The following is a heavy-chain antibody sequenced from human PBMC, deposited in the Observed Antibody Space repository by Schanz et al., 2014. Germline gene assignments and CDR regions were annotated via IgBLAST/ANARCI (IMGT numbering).Heavy chain of an antibody. CDR1: GFSFDDYT. V-gene: IGHV3-21*01. D-gene: IGHD4-17*01. CDR3: AKDPHKDYGGKPQTFDI. Sequence: EVQLVESGGVVAQPGGSLRLSCAASGFSFDDYTMHWVRQAPGKGLEWVSSVSGTSIYIYYADSVKGRFTISRDNSKNILYLQMNSLRAEDTALYYCAKDPHKDYGGKPQTFDIWGQGTMVTVSS. J-gene: IGHJ3*02. CDR2: VSGTSIYI.